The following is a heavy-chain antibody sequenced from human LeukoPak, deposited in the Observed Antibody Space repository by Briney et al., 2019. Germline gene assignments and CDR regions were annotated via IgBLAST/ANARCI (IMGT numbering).Heavy chain of an antibody. V-gene: IGHV4-4*02. CDR2: IYHSGGT. CDR3: ARDYHDSSLDY. CDR1: GDSISSSDW. J-gene: IGHJ4*02. Sequence: PSETLSLTCAVSGDSISSSDWWSWVRQPPGKGLEWIGEIYHSGGTNYNPSLKSRVTISVDKSKNQFSLKLTSVTAADTAVYYCARDYHDSSLDYWGQGTLVTVSS. D-gene: IGHD3-22*01.